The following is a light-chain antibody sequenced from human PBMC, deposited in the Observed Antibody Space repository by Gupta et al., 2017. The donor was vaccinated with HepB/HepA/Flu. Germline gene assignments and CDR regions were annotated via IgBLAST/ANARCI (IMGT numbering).Light chain of an antibody. Sequence: SSVLTQPPSVPVAPGKTARTTCGGNNIGSKSVHWYQQKPVQAPVLVIYYDTDRPSVIPERFSGSNSGNTATLTISSVEAGDEADYYCQAWDISIDHVVFGGGTKLTVL. CDR2: YDT. CDR3: QAWDISIDHVV. CDR1: NIGSKS. J-gene: IGLJ2*01. V-gene: IGLV3-21*04.